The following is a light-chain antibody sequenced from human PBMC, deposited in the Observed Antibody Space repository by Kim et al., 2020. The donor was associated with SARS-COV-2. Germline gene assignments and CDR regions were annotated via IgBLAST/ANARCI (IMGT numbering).Light chain of an antibody. V-gene: IGKV1-17*03. CDR1: QGIGDY. Sequence: SAASAARVTIPCRARQGIGDYLAWLQQQPGKVPQRLIYAVSSLQSGVSSRFSGSRSGTEFTLTISGLRPEDFATYYCLQYSTYPYTLGQGTKLEI. CDR2: AVS. J-gene: IGKJ2*01. CDR3: LQYSTYPYT.